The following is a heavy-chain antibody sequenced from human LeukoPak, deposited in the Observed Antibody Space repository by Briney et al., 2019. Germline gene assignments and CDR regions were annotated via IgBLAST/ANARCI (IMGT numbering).Heavy chain of an antibody. CDR3: ARDGYSGSDAL. V-gene: IGHV4-59*01. D-gene: IGHD5-12*01. CDR1: GGSISSYY. Sequence: SETLSLTCTVSGGSISSYYWSWIRQPPGRGLEWIGYIYHSGSTNYNPSLKSRVTISVDTSQNQFSLNLSSVTAADTAIYYCARDGYSGSDALWGQGTLVTVSS. CDR2: IYHSGST. J-gene: IGHJ4*02.